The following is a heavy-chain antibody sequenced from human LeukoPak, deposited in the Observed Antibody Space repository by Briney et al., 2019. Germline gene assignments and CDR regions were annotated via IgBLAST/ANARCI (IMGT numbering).Heavy chain of an antibody. CDR3: AREESAFDY. J-gene: IGHJ4*02. CDR1: GFTVSSNY. CDR2: LYSGGNT. V-gene: IGHV3-66*01. Sequence: GGSLRLSCAASGFTVSSNYMSWVRQAPGKGLQWVSVLYSGGNTYYADSVKGRFTISRDNSQHTLYLQMSSLRSEDTAVYYCAREESAFDYWGQGTLVTVSS.